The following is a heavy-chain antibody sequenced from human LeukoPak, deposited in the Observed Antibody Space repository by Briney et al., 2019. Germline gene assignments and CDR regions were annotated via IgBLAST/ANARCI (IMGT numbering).Heavy chain of an antibody. CDR1: GGTFSSYA. CDR2: IIPIFGTA. D-gene: IGHD6-13*01. Sequence: SVKVSCKASGGTFSSYAISWVRQAPGQGLEWMGGIIPIFGTANYAQKFQGRVTITTDESTSTAYMELSSLRSEDTAVYYCARVYRWKQQLVDYWGQGTLVTVSS. V-gene: IGHV1-69*05. J-gene: IGHJ4*02. CDR3: ARVYRWKQQLVDY.